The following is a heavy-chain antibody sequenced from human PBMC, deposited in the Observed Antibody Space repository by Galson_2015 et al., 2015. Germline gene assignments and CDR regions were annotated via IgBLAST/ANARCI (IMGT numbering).Heavy chain of an antibody. D-gene: IGHD2-15*01. CDR3: AKKPGWGAVVASDAFDI. Sequence: SLRLSCAASGFTFSSYAMSWVRQAPGKGLEWVSAISGSGGSTYYADSVKGRFTISRDNSKNTLYLQMNSLRAEDTAVYYCAKKPGWGAVVASDAFDIWGQGTMVTVSS. V-gene: IGHV3-23*01. CDR1: GFTFSSYA. J-gene: IGHJ3*02. CDR2: ISGSGGST.